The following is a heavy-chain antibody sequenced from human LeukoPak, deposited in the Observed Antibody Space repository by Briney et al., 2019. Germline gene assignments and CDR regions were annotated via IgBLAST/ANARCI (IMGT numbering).Heavy chain of an antibody. Sequence: GGSLRLSCAASGFTFSSYAMHWVRQAPGKGLEWVAVISYDGSNKYYADSVKGRFTISGDNSKNTLYLQMNSLRAEDTAVYYCAKEMWVAAAGIGVYYYYYGMDVWGQGTTVTVSS. D-gene: IGHD6-13*01. CDR1: GFTFSSYA. CDR3: AKEMWVAAAGIGVYYYYYGMDV. V-gene: IGHV3-30-3*01. CDR2: ISYDGSNK. J-gene: IGHJ6*02.